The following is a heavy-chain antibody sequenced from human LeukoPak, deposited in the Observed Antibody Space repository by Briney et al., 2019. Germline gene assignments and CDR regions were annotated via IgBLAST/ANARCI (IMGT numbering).Heavy chain of an antibody. CDR1: GFTFSTYG. D-gene: IGHD3-16*01. J-gene: IGHJ3*02. V-gene: IGHV3-30*18. CDR3: AKEALGLRYAFDI. Sequence: GGSLRLSCAASGFTFSTYGMHWVRQAPGKGLEWVTVLSYDESNEFYADSVKGRFTISRDNSKNTLYLQMNSLRAEDTAVYYCAKEALGLRYAFDIWGQGTVVTVSS. CDR2: LSYDESNE.